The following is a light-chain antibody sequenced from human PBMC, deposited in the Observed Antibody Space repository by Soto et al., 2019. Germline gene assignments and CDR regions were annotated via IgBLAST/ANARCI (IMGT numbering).Light chain of an antibody. CDR1: QSVRSN. J-gene: IGKJ1*01. CDR3: QQYSNWPPGT. CDR2: GAS. V-gene: IGKV3-15*01. Sequence: EIVLTQSPATLSVSPGERATLSCKASQSVRSNLAWYQQKPGQAPRLLIYGASTRATGIPARFSGSRSGTEFTLTISSLQSEDFAVYYCQQYSNWPPGTFGQGTKVDIK.